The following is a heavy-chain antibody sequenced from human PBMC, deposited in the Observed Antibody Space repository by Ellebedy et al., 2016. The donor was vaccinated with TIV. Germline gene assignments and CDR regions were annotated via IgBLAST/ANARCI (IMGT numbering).Heavy chain of an antibody. CDR2: IWYDGSNK. CDR3: ARDSALFGPHYYGSGSYYNGYYYGMDV. CDR1: GFTFSSYG. J-gene: IGHJ6*02. V-gene: IGHV3-33*01. D-gene: IGHD3-10*01. Sequence: GESLKISXAASGFTFSSYGMHWVRQAPGKGLEWVAVIWYDGSNKYYADSVKGRFTISRDNSKNTLYLQMNSLRAEDTAVYYCARDSALFGPHYYGSGSYYNGYYYGMDVWGQGTTVTVSS.